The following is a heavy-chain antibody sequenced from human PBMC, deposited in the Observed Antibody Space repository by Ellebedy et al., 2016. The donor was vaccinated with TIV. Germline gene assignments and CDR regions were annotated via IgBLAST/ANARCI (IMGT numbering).Heavy chain of an antibody. D-gene: IGHD1-7*01. J-gene: IGHJ4*02. CDR3: ATDHLPFKELRIFDY. CDR2: VWFDGSNE. V-gene: IGHV3-33*08. CDR1: GFTFSTYA. Sequence: PGGSLRLSCAASGFTFSTYAMHWVRQAPGKGLEWVAVVWFDGSNEDYANSVKGRFTISRDNSKNTLYLQMNSLRAEDTAVYYCATDHLPFKELRIFDYWGQGTLVTVSS.